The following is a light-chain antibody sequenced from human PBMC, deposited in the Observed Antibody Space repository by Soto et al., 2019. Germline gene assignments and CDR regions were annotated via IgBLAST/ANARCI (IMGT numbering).Light chain of an antibody. CDR1: QSVSNN. J-gene: IGKJ2*03. CDR2: DAS. V-gene: IGKV3-15*01. CDR3: QQYNNWPLYS. Sequence: EIVMTQSPATLSVSPGVRATLSCRASQSVSNNLAWYQQKPGQAPRLLMYDASTRATGIPARFSGTGSGMEFTLTISSLQSEDFAVYYCQQYNNWPLYSCGQGTRLEIK.